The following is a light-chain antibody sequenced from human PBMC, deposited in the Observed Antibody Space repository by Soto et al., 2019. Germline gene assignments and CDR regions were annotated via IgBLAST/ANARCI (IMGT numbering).Light chain of an antibody. CDR3: QQYGSSPLA. Sequence: EVVLTQSPCTLSLSPGERATLSCRASQSITSNYLAWYQQKPGQAPRLLIYGASSRAPGIPDRFSGSGSGTTFTLTINRLEPEDFAVYYCQQYGSSPLAFGGGTKVDIK. CDR1: QSITSNY. CDR2: GAS. J-gene: IGKJ4*01. V-gene: IGKV3-20*01.